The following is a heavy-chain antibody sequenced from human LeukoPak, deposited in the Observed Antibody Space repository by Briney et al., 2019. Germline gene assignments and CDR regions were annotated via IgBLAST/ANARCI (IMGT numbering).Heavy chain of an antibody. J-gene: IGHJ4*02. CDR2: IYSGGTT. Sequence: LTGGSLRLSCAASGFSVSSKYMSWVRQPAGKGLEWVSVIYSGGTTFYADSVKGRFTISRDNSKNTLYLQMNSLRPDDTAVYYCTKLKGWYGDGYFDYWGPGILVTVSS. CDR3: TKLKGWYGDGYFDY. CDR1: GFSVSSKY. D-gene: IGHD6-19*01. V-gene: IGHV3-53*01.